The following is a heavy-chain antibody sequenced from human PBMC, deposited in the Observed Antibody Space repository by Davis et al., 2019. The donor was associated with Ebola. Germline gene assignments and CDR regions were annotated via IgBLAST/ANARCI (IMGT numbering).Heavy chain of an antibody. CDR3: VRGGTVTHLDY. CDR1: GFTFSSYW. D-gene: IGHD4-17*01. Sequence: GESLKISCAASGFTFSSYWMSWVRQAPGKGLEWVANLKPDGSAKYYVDSVKGRFTISRDNTKNSLYLQMNSLRAEDTALYYCVRGGTVTHLDYWGQGTLVTVSS. J-gene: IGHJ4*02. V-gene: IGHV3-7*04. CDR2: LKPDGSAK.